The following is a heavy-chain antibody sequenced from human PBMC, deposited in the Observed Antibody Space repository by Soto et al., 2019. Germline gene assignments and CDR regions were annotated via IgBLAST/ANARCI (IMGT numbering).Heavy chain of an antibody. Sequence: GGSLRLACAASGFTFSIYGMHWVRQAPGKGLEWVAVIWYDGSNKYYADSVKGRFTISRDNSKNTLYLQMNSLRAEDTAVYYCARDLLDFWSGYLPETYYGMDVWGQGTTVTVSS. J-gene: IGHJ6*02. CDR1: GFTFSIYG. CDR2: IWYDGSNK. CDR3: ARDLLDFWSGYLPETYYGMDV. V-gene: IGHV3-33*01. D-gene: IGHD3-3*01.